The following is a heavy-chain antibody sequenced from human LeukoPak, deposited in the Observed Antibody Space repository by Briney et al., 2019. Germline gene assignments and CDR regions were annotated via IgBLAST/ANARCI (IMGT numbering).Heavy chain of an antibody. J-gene: IGHJ4*02. Sequence: GGSLRLSCAASGFTVSNNYMNWVRQAPGRGLEWVSVIYSGGSTYYADSVKGRFTISRHNSNNTLYLQMNSLRDEDTAVYYCARETKYGGYSYGFLDYWGQGTPVTVSS. V-gene: IGHV3-53*04. D-gene: IGHD5-18*01. CDR3: ARETKYGGYSYGFLDY. CDR2: IYSGGST. CDR1: GFTVSNNY.